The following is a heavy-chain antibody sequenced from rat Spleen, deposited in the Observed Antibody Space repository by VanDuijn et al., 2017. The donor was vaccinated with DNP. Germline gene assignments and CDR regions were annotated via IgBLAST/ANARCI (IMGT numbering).Heavy chain of an antibody. CDR3: AIYYYSGDFDY. CDR1: GFTFSTAW. Sequence: EVQVLESGGGLVQPGNSQKLSCATSGFTFSTAWMYWYRQFPEKRLEWVARIKAKSNNYATDYTESVKGRFTISRDDSKSSIYLQMNNLKEEDTAIYYCAIYYYSGDFDYWGQGVMVTVSS. D-gene: IGHD1-1*01. J-gene: IGHJ2*01. CDR2: IKAKSNNYAT. V-gene: IGHV6-6*01.